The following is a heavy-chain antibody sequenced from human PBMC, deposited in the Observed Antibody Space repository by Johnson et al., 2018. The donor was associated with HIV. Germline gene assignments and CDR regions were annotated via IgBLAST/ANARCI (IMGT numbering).Heavy chain of an antibody. V-gene: IGHV3-33*03. D-gene: IGHD3-22*01. CDR3: AKGDYFDTRAAFDI. CDR1: GFTFSNYG. Sequence: QEQLVESGGGVVQPGGSLRLSCAASGFTFSNYGMHRVRQAPGKGLEWVAVIWYDGRNKYYADSVKGRITISRDNSKNTLYLQMNSLRAEDTAVYYCAKGDYFDTRAAFDIWGQGTMVTVSS. CDR2: IWYDGRNK. J-gene: IGHJ3*02.